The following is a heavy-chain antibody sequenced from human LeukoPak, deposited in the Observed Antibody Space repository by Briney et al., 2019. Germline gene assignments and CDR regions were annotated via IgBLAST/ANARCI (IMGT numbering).Heavy chain of an antibody. CDR1: GFTFSSYG. CDR3: AKGPGYSSGWRFDY. CDR2: IRYDGSNK. Sequence: GGSLRLSCAASGFTFSSYGMHWVRQAPGKGLEWVAFIRYDGSNKYYADSVKGRFTISRDNSKNTLYLQMNSLRAEDTAVYYCAKGPGYSSGWRFDYWGQGTLVTVSS. J-gene: IGHJ4*02. D-gene: IGHD6-19*01. V-gene: IGHV3-30*02.